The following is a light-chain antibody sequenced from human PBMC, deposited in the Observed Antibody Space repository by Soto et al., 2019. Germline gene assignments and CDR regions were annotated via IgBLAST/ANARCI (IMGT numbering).Light chain of an antibody. J-gene: IGLJ3*02. Sequence: QPVLTQPPSVSGAPGQRVTISCTGSSSNIGGGYDVHWYQHLPGTAPKLLVYGNINRPSRVPDRFSGSKSGTSASLAITGLQAEDEADYYCQSYDSRLSAWVFGGGTKLTVL. CDR2: GNI. V-gene: IGLV1-40*01. CDR3: QSYDSRLSAWV. CDR1: SSNIGGGYD.